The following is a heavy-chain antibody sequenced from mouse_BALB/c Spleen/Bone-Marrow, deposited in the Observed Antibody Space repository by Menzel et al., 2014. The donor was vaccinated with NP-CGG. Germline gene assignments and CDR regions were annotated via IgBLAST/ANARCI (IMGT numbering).Heavy chain of an antibody. CDR2: INPSTGYT. CDR1: GYTFTSYW. D-gene: IGHD2-1*01. Sequence: VQLQQSGAGLAKPGASVKMSCKASGYTFTSYWMHWVKRRPGQGLEWIGYINPSTGYTDYNQKFNDKATLTADKSSSTAYMQLSSLTSKDSAVYYCARGNPLYAMDYWGQGTLVTVSS. V-gene: IGHV1-7*01. J-gene: IGHJ4*01. CDR3: ARGNPLYAMDY.